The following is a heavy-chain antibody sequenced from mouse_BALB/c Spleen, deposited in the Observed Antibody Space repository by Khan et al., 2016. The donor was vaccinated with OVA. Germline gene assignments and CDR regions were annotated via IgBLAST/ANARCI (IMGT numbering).Heavy chain of an antibody. CDR1: GYSITSGYG. V-gene: IGHV3-2*02. Sequence: EVKLPESGPGLVKPSQSLSLTCTVTGYSITSGYGWNWIRQFPGNKLEWMGYISYSGSTNYNPSLKSRIPITRDTSKNQFFLQLNSVTTEETATXYCARTARIKYWGQGTTLTVSS. D-gene: IGHD1-2*01. J-gene: IGHJ2*01. CDR3: ARTARIKY. CDR2: ISYSGST.